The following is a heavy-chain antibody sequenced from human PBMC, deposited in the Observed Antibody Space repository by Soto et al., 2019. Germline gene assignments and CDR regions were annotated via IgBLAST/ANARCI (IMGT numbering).Heavy chain of an antibody. CDR1: GASMNSYH. D-gene: IGHD6-13*01. CDR2: IHSSGST. J-gene: IGHJ5*02. V-gene: IGHV4-4*07. CDR3: ARDQGVAAAGITWFDP. Sequence: SETLSLTCTVSGASMNSYHWSWIRQPAGKGLEWIGHIHSSGSTNYNPSLKSRVTMSVDTSKNQFSLRLMSLTAADTAVYYCARDQGVAAAGITWFDPWGQGSLVTVTS.